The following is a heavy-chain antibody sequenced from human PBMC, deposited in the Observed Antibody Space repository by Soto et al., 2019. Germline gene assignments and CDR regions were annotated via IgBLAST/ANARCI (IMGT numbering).Heavy chain of an antibody. Sequence: ETLSLTCAVYGGSFSGYYWSWIRQPPGKGLEWIGEINHSGSTNYNPSLKSRVTISVDTSKNQFSLKLSSVTAADTAVYYCARWYGDYGLYYYYYGMDVWGQGTTVTVSS. CDR2: INHSGST. CDR3: ARWYGDYGLYYYYYGMDV. D-gene: IGHD4-17*01. J-gene: IGHJ6*02. CDR1: GGSFSGYY. V-gene: IGHV4-34*01.